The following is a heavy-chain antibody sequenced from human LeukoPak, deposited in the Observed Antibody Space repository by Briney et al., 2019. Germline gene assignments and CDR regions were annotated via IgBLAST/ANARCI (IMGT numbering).Heavy chain of an antibody. J-gene: IGHJ6*02. V-gene: IGHV3-21*01. CDR1: GFTFSSYS. CDR3: AREYYDYVWGSYRYYYYGMDV. D-gene: IGHD3-16*02. CDR2: ISSSSSYI. Sequence: PGGSLRLSCAASGFTFSSYSMNWVRQAPGKGLEWVSSISSSSSYIYYADSVKGRFTISRDNAKNSLYLQMNSLRAEDPAVYYCAREYYDYVWGSYRYYYYGMDVWGQGTTVSVSS.